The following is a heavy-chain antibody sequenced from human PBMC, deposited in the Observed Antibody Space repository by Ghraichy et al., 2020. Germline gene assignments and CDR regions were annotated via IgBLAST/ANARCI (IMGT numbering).Heavy chain of an antibody. V-gene: IGHV4-34*01. D-gene: IGHD6-6*01. Sequence: SQTLSLTCAVYGGSFSGYYWSWIRQPPGKGLEWIGEINHSGSTNYNPSLKSRVTISVDTSKNQFSLKLSSVTAADTAVYYCARHGRGGAARPGLTRPPFDYWGQGTLVTVSS. CDR2: INHSGST. J-gene: IGHJ4*02. CDR3: ARHGRGGAARPGLTRPPFDY. CDR1: GGSFSGYY.